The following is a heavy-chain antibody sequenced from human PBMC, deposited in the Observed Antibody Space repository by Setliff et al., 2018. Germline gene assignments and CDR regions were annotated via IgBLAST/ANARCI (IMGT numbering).Heavy chain of an antibody. Sequence: PSETLSLTCAVYGGSFSGYYWSWIRQPPGKRLEWIGEIIHSGSTNYNPSLKSRVTMSIDTSKNQFSLKLNSVTAADMAVYYCAREQWLDPPGYYYMDVWAKGTTDTVSS. D-gene: IGHD6-19*01. V-gene: IGHV4-34*12. CDR3: AREQWLDPPGYYYMDV. CDR1: GGSFSGYY. CDR2: IIHSGST. J-gene: IGHJ6*03.